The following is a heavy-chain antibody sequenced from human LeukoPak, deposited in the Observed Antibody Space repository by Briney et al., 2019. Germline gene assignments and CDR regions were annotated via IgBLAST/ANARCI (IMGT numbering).Heavy chain of an antibody. CDR2: ISSSSSYI. CDR3: ARDEGNYYDSSGYYPLFDY. V-gene: IGHV3-21*01. D-gene: IGHD3-22*01. Sequence: GGSLRLSCAASGFSFSSNSMNWVRQAPGKGLEWVSSISSSSSYIYYAASVKGRFTISRDNAKNSLYLQMNSLRAEDTAVYYCARDEGNYYDSSGYYPLFDYWGQGTLVTVPS. J-gene: IGHJ4*02. CDR1: GFSFSSNS.